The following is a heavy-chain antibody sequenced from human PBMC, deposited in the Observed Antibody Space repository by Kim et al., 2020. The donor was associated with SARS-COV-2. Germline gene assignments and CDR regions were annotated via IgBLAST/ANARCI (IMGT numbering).Heavy chain of an antibody. Sequence: ASVKVSCKVSGYTLTELSMHWVRQAPGKGLEWMGGFDPEDGETIYAQKFQGRVTMTEDTSTDTAYMELSSLRSEDTAVYYCATGVPPTSTPYYYGSGTTLFDYWGQGTLVTVSS. CDR1: GYTLTELS. CDR2: FDPEDGET. V-gene: IGHV1-24*01. J-gene: IGHJ4*02. D-gene: IGHD3-10*01. CDR3: ATGVPPTSTPYYYGSGTTLFDY.